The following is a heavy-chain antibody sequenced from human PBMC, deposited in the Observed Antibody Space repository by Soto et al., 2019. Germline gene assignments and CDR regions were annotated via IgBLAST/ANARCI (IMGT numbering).Heavy chain of an antibody. D-gene: IGHD4-17*01. Sequence: PSETLSLTCTVSGGSISTYYWSWIRQPPGKGLEWIGYIYDSGSPDYNPSLKSRVTISVDTSKSQFSLKLNSVTAADTALYYCARHAPGDYVLYYFDYWGQGDLVTVS. CDR3: ARHAPGDYVLYYFDY. CDR2: IYDSGSP. V-gene: IGHV4-59*08. CDR1: GGSISTYY. J-gene: IGHJ4*02.